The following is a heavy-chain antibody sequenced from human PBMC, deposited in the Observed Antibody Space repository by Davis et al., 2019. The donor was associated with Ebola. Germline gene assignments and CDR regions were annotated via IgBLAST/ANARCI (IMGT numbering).Heavy chain of an antibody. CDR2: IYYSGST. V-gene: IGHV4-59*01. CDR1: GGSFSGYY. CDR3: ASGQEQWLGSYYYYYMDV. Sequence: PSETLSLTCAVYGGSFSGYYWSWIRQPPGKGLEWIGYIYYSGSTNYNPSLKSRVTISVDTSKNQFSLKLSSVTAADTAVYYCASGQEQWLGSYYYYYMDVWGKGTTVTVSS. J-gene: IGHJ6*03. D-gene: IGHD6-19*01.